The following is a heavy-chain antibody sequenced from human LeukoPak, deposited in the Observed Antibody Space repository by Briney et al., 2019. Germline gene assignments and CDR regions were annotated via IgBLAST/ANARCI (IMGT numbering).Heavy chain of an antibody. CDR2: ISPSGDIT. J-gene: IGHJ4*02. D-gene: IGHD3-10*01. CDR3: AKGPYYYGSGSYYNPFDY. CDR1: GFTFSNHG. Sequence: PGGTLRLSCAASGFTFSNHGMNWVRQAPGKGLEWVSGISPSGDITYYADSVKGRFTISRDNSKNTLYLQMNSLRAEDTAVYYCAKGPYYYGSGSYYNPFDYWGQGTLVTVSS. V-gene: IGHV3-23*01.